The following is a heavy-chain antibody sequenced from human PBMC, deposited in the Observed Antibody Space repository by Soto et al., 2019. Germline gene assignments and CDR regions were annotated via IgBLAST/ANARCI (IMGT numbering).Heavy chain of an antibody. D-gene: IGHD5-18*01. Sequence: QVQLVQSGAAVKKPESSVKVSCKAPAGTFSTYAISWVRQAPGQGLEWMGGIIPMFGTANYAQRFQDRVTITADESTNTVYRELSSLRSEDTAVYFCASGIQLWLRRINNGYSGWGQGTLVTVSS. CDR3: ASGIQLWLRRINNGYSG. CDR1: AGTFSTYA. J-gene: IGHJ4*02. CDR2: IIPMFGTA. V-gene: IGHV1-69*12.